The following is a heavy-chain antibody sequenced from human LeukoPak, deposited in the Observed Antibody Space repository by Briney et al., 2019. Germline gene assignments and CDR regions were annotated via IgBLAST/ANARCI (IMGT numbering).Heavy chain of an antibody. Sequence: GGSLRLSCAASGFTFSNAWMSWVRQAPGKGLEWVGCIKSKTDGGTTDYAAPVKGRFTISRDDSKNTLYLQMNSLKTEDTAVYYCTTDAPLRFLEWLPNTSDVWGKGTTVTVSS. CDR1: GFTFSNAW. D-gene: IGHD3-3*01. J-gene: IGHJ6*04. CDR3: TTDAPLRFLEWLPNTSDV. V-gene: IGHV3-15*01. CDR2: IKSKTDGGTT.